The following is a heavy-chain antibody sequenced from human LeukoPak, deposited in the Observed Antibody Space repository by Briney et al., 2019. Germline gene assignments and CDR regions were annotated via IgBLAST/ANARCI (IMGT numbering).Heavy chain of an antibody. V-gene: IGHV7-4-1*02. CDR1: GYTFTSYA. Sequence: ASMNVSCKASGYTFTSYAMNWVRQAPRQGLEWMGWINTNTGNPTYAQGFTGRFVFSLDTSVSTAYLQISSLKAEDTAVYYCARDENMNYYDSSGYENFDYWGQGTLVTVSS. CDR3: ARDENMNYYDSSGYENFDY. D-gene: IGHD3-22*01. J-gene: IGHJ4*02. CDR2: INTNTGNP.